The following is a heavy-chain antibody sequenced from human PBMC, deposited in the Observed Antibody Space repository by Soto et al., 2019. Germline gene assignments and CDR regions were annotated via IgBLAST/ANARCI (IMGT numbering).Heavy chain of an antibody. V-gene: IGHV3-23*01. Sequence: EVQLLESGGGLVQPGGSLRLSCAAARFTFRNYAMSWVRQAPGKGLDWVSAISGGGGSTYYADSVEGRFTISRDNSTNTLFPQMNSLRAEYTDVYYGAKGSVVNRHYNFDYCGRGTLVTVSS. CDR3: AKGSVVNRHYNFDY. J-gene: IGHJ4*02. CDR2: ISGGGGST. D-gene: IGHD3-22*01. CDR1: RFTFRNYA.